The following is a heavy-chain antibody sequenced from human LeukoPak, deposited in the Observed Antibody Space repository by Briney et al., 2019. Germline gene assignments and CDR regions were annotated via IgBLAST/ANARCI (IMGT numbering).Heavy chain of an antibody. CDR3: ARAKSPYYYDSSGYQG. J-gene: IGHJ4*02. CDR2: ISSSSSYI. Sequence: GGSLRLSCAASGFTFSSHSMNWVRQAPGKGLEWVSSISSSSSYIYYADSVKGRFTISRDNAKNSLYLQMNSLRAEDTAVYYCARAKSPYYYDSSGYQGWGQGTLVTVSS. CDR1: GFTFSSHS. V-gene: IGHV3-21*01. D-gene: IGHD3-22*01.